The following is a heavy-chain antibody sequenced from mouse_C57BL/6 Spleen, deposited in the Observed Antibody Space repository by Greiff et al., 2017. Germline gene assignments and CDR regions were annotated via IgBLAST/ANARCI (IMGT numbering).Heavy chain of an antibody. CDR1: GYTFTSYW. D-gene: IGHD2-3*01. CDR3: ASGDGYYGYFDY. CDR2: IDPSDSET. V-gene: IGHV1-52*01. J-gene: IGHJ2*01. Sequence: QVQLQQPGAELVRPGSSVKLSCKASGYTFTSYWMHWVKQRPIQGLEWIGNIDPSDSETHYNQKFKDKATLTVDKSSSTAYMQLSSLTSEDSAVXYCASGDGYYGYFDYWGKGTTLTVSS.